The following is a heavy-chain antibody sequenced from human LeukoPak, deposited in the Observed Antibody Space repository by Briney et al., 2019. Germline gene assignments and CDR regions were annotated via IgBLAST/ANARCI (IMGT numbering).Heavy chain of an antibody. CDR1: GYTFTSYD. CDR2: MNPNSGNT. CDR3: ARGLRGSSGWYPDY. D-gene: IGHD6-19*01. Sequence: GASVKVSCKASGYTFTSYDINWLRQATGQGLEWMGWMNPNSGNTGYAQKFQGRVTMTRNTSISTAYMELSSLRSEDTAVYYCARGLRGSSGWYPDYWGQGTLVTVSS. V-gene: IGHV1-8*01. J-gene: IGHJ4*02.